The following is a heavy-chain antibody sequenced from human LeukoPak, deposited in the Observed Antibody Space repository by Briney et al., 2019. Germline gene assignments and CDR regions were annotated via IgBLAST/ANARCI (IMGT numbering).Heavy chain of an antibody. CDR2: MKVDGSDI. CDR1: GFTFTNDF. Sequence: GGSLRLSCAASGFTFTNDFMTWVRQAPGKGLEWVANMKVDGSDIHYVDSVKGRFTISRDNAKNTLYLQMNSLRAEDTAVYYCARASTMVRGGIMGVWGQGTTVTVSS. J-gene: IGHJ6*02. CDR3: ARASTMVRGGIMGV. D-gene: IGHD3-10*01. V-gene: IGHV3-7*01.